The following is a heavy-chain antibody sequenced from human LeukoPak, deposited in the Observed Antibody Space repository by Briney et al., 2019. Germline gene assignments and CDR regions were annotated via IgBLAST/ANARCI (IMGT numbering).Heavy chain of an antibody. CDR2: ISSSSSYI. Sequence: GGSLRLSCAASGFTFSSYSMNWVRQAPGKGLEWVSSISSSSSYIYYADSVKGRFTISRDNAKNSLYLQMNSLRAEDTAVYYCERRAFPHRGPTDDWGTGALVTVSS. V-gene: IGHV3-21*01. CDR1: GFTFSSYS. J-gene: IGHJ4*02. CDR3: ERRAFPHRGPTDD.